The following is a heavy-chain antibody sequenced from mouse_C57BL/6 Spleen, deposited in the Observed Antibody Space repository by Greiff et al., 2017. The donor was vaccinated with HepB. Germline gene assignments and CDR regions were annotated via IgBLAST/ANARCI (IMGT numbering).Heavy chain of an antibody. CDR1: GFSLTSYG. J-gene: IGHJ2*01. D-gene: IGHD1-1*01. Sequence: VKLVESGPGLVQPSQSLSITCTVSGFSLTSYGIHWVRQSPGKGLEWLGVIWRGGSTDYNAAFMSRLSITKDNSKSQVFFKMNSLQADDTAIYYCAKNRGSSGVDYFDYWGQGTTLTVSS. CDR2: IWRGGST. V-gene: IGHV2-5*01. CDR3: AKNRGSSGVDYFDY.